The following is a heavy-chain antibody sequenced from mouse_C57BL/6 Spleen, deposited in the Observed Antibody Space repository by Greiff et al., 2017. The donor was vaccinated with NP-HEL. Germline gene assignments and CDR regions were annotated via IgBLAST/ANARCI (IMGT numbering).Heavy chain of an antibody. D-gene: IGHD2-5*01. CDR1: GYTFTSYW. CDR3: ARSPYYSNYGYFDV. CDR2: IHPNSGST. Sequence: VQLQQSGAELVKPGASVKLSCKASGYTFTSYWMHWVKQRPGQGLEWIGMIHPNSGSTNYNEKFKSKATLTVDKSSSTAYMQLSSLTSEDSAVYYCARSPYYSNYGYFDVWGTGTTVNVSS. J-gene: IGHJ1*03. V-gene: IGHV1-64*01.